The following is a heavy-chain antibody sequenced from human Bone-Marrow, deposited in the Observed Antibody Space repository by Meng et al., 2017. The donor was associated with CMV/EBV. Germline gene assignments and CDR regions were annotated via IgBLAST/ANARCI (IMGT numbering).Heavy chain of an antibody. CDR3: ARDIGDCTGSFCWDAFDV. J-gene: IGHJ3*01. V-gene: IGHV3-23*01. Sequence: GESLKISCAASGFTFSSYAMSWVRQAPGKGLEWVSAISGSGGSTYYADSVKGRFTISRDNAKNSLYLQMNSLRAEDTAVYYCARDIGDCTGSFCWDAFDVWGQGPGVTGSS. CDR2: ISGSGGST. D-gene: IGHD2-8*02. CDR1: GFTFSSYA.